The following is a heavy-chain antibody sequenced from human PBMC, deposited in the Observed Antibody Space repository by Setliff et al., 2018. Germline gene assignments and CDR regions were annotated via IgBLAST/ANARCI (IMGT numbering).Heavy chain of an antibody. CDR3: ARSMIQRNYYCGLDV. CDR1: GDSIIGYY. J-gene: IGHJ6*02. Sequence: SETLSLTCKVSGDSIIGYYWSWIRQPPGKGLDWIGYVFSGGSPNYSPSFKSRVTMSIDTSKNQLSLKLSSVTAADTAVYYCARSMIQRNYYCGLDVWGQGTTVTV. V-gene: IGHV4-59*12. CDR2: VFSGGSP. D-gene: IGHD3-16*01.